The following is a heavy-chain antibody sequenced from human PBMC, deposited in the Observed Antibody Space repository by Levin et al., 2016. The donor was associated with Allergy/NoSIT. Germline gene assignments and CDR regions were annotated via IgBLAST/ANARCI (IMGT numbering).Heavy chain of an antibody. CDR1: GFTFSDHA. CDR3: ARRNVSAWYVSGWYPPDY. V-gene: IGHV3-23*01. J-gene: IGHJ4*02. Sequence: GGSLRLSCVTSGFTFSDHAMAWVRQAPGKGLQWVSSISSGGTARYYADSVKGRFTISRDYSTNTVFLQMSRLRADDTALYYCARRNVSAWYVSGWYPPDYWGQGTLVTVSS. CDR2: ISSGGTAR. D-gene: IGHD6-19*01.